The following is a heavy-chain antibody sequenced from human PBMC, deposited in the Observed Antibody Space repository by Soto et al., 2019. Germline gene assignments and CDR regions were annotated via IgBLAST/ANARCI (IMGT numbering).Heavy chain of an antibody. CDR3: ARARNRYFDY. CDR1: GGSMSTGSYF. CDR2: VFRSGSI. D-gene: IGHD1-1*01. V-gene: IGHV4-61*01. J-gene: IGHJ4*02. Sequence: QVHLQESGPGLVRPSESLSLTCNVSGGSMSTGSYFWSWVWQPPGKGLEWIGYVFRSGSINYSPSFKSRVTISIDTSKNQFSLMLKSVTAADTAVYFCARARNRYFDYWGQGALVTVSS.